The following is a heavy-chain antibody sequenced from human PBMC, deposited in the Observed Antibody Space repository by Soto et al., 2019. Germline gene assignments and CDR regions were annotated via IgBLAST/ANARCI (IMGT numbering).Heavy chain of an antibody. J-gene: IGHJ3*02. CDR1: GFTFSSYA. CDR3: ARDSIRVTMIVVVSTTIWCAFDI. Sequence: GSLRLSCAASGFTFSSYAMHWVRQAPGKGLEWVAVISYDGSNKYYADSVKGRFTISRDNSKNTLYLQMNSLRAEDTAVYYCARDSIRVTMIVVVSTTIWCAFDIWGQGTMVTVSS. CDR2: ISYDGSNK. D-gene: IGHD3-22*01. V-gene: IGHV3-30-3*01.